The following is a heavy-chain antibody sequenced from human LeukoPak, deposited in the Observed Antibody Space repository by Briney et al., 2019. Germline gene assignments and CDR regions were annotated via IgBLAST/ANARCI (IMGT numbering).Heavy chain of an antibody. D-gene: IGHD3-10*01. Sequence: PETLSLTCTVSGGSISSSCYYWGWLRQPPGKGLEWIGSIYYSTSTYYNPSLKSRVAISIDTSKTQFSLKLSSVTAADTAVYYCARDRALWFGELLPGYYFDYWGQGTLVTVSS. CDR2: IYYSTST. J-gene: IGHJ4*02. V-gene: IGHV4-39*02. CDR1: GGSISSSCYY. CDR3: ARDRALWFGELLPGYYFDY.